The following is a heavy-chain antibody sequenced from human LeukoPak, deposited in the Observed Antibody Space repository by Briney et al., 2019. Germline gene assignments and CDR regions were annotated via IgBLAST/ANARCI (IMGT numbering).Heavy chain of an antibody. CDR3: ARYCTSTTCILRGLDY. Sequence: SETLSLTCSVSGYSFTSGHYWGWIRQPPGKGLEWIANIYHTGSAHHNPSLKSRVTISVDTSKNQFSLKLSSVTAADTAVYYCARYCTSTTCILRGLDYWGQGTLVTVSS. V-gene: IGHV4-38-2*01. D-gene: IGHD2-2*01. CDR1: GYSFTSGHY. CDR2: IYHTGSA. J-gene: IGHJ4*02.